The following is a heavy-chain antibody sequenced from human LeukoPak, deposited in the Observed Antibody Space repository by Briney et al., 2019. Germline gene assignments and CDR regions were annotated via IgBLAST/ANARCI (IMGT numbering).Heavy chain of an antibody. V-gene: IGHV4-39*01. Sequence: SETLSLTCTVSGGSISSSSCYWGWIRQPPGRGLDWIGTNYYAGGTYYNPSLKSRVTISVDTSKNQFSLRLSSVTAADTAVYYCARGFGESEYYYYEMDVWGQGTTVTVSS. CDR1: GGSISSSSCY. D-gene: IGHD3-10*01. CDR2: NYYAGGT. J-gene: IGHJ6*02. CDR3: ARGFGESEYYYYEMDV.